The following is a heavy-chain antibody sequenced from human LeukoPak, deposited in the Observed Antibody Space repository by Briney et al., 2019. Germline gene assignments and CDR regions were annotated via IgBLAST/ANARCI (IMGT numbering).Heavy chain of an antibody. V-gene: IGHV1-69*13. CDR3: ARHPARGRDYDFWSGYYTQPKYYFDY. D-gene: IGHD3-3*01. Sequence: SVKVSCKASGGTFSSYAISWVRQAPGQGLEWMGGIIPIFGTANYAQKFQGRVTITADESTSTAYMELSSLRSEDTAVYYCARHPARGRDYDFWSGYYTQPKYYFDYWGQGTLVTVSS. J-gene: IGHJ4*02. CDR2: IIPIFGTA. CDR1: GGTFSSYA.